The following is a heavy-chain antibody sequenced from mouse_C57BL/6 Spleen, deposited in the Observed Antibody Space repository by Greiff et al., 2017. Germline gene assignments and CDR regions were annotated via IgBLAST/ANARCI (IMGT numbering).Heavy chain of an antibody. CDR3: ANGPYSKGYFDV. CDR1: GYTFTSYW. CDR2: IYPSDSET. J-gene: IGHJ1*03. Sequence: QVQLQQPGAELVRPGSSVKLSCKASGYTFTSYWMDWVKQRPGQGLEWIGNIYPSDSETHYNQKFKDKATLTVDKSSSTAYMQLSSLTSEDSAVYYCANGPYSKGYFDVWGTGTTVTVSS. V-gene: IGHV1-61*01. D-gene: IGHD2-5*01.